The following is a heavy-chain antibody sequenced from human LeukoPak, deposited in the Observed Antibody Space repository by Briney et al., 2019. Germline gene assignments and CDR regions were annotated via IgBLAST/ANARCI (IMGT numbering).Heavy chain of an antibody. CDR2: INPNSGTT. D-gene: IGHD6-13*01. J-gene: IGHJ6*03. V-gene: IGHV1-2*02. CDR3: ARDGSSISYYYMDV. Sequence: ASVKVSCKASGYTFTGYYMHWVRQAPGQGLEWMGWINPNSGTTNYAQKFQGRVTMTRDTSITTAYMELSSLRSDDTAVYYCARDGSSISYYYMDVWGKGTTVTVSS. CDR1: GYTFTGYY.